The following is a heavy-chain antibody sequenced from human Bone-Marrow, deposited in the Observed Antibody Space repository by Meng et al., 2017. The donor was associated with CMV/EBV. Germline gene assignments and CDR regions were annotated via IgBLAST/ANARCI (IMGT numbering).Heavy chain of an antibody. CDR1: GYTFTGYY. CDR3: ARRMSGHRRVKEVGYYGIDV. V-gene: IGHV1-2*02. J-gene: IGHJ6*02. Sequence: ASVKVSCKASGYTFTGYYMHWVRQAPGQGLEWMGWINPNSGGTNYAQKFQGRVNMTRDTSISTAYLELSRLRSDATAVYYCARRMSGHRRVKEVGYYGIDVWGQGTTVTVSS. D-gene: IGHD3-10*01. CDR2: INPNSGGT.